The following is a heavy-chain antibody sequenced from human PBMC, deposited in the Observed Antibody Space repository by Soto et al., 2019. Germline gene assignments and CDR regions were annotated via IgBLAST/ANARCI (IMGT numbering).Heavy chain of an antibody. CDR2: IKSKTDGGTT. CDR3: TTDRGYCSSTSCYIISNFDY. Sequence: LRLSCAASGFTFSNAWMSWVRQAPGKGLEWVGRIKSKTDGGTTDYAAPVKGRFTISRDDSKNTLYLQMNSLKTEDTAVDYCTTDRGYCSSTSCYIISNFDYWGQGTLVTVSS. J-gene: IGHJ4*02. D-gene: IGHD2-2*02. CDR1: GFTFSNAW. V-gene: IGHV3-15*01.